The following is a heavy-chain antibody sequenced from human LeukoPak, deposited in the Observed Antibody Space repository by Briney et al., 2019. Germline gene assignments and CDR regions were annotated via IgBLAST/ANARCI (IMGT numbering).Heavy chain of an antibody. CDR2: ISYDGSNK. D-gene: IGHD2-15*01. CDR3: ARLVVVAATVDY. CDR1: GFTFSSYA. V-gene: IGHV3-30-3*01. J-gene: IGHJ4*02. Sequence: GGSLRLSCAASGFTFSSYAMHWVRQAPGKGLEWVAVISYDGSNKYYADSVKGRFTIPRNNSQNTLYLQMNSLRAEDTAVYYCARLVVVAATVDYWGQGTPVTVSS.